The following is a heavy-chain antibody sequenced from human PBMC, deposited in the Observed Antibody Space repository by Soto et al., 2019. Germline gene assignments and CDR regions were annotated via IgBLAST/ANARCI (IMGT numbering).Heavy chain of an antibody. CDR1: GYTFTDYG. V-gene: IGHV1-18*04. D-gene: IGHD1-7*01. Sequence: QVQLVESGAEVKKPGASVKVSCKASGYTFTDYGISWVRQAPGQGLEWMGWISGYNGNTKYAQKFQGRVTMTTDTPTNTAYMELRSLRSDDTAVYYCARDMTRTVVPYFDFWGQGTLVTVSS. CDR2: ISGYNGNT. CDR3: ARDMTRTVVPYFDF. J-gene: IGHJ4*02.